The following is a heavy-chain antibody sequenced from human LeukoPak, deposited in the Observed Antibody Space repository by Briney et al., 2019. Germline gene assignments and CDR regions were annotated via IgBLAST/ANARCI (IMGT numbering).Heavy chain of an antibody. J-gene: IGHJ4*02. CDR3: ARDRNTDFWSGYYTNYCDY. CDR2: ISSSSSYI. V-gene: IGHV3-21*01. Sequence: GGSLRLSCAASGFTFSSYSMNWVRQAPGKGLEWVSSISSSSSYIYYADSVKGRFTISRDNAKNSLYLQMNSLRAEDTAVYYCARDRNTDFWSGYYTNYCDYWGQGTLVTVSS. CDR1: GFTFSSYS. D-gene: IGHD3-3*01.